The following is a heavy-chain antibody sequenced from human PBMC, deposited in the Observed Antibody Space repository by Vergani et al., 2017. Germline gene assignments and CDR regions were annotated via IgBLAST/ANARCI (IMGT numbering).Heavy chain of an antibody. CDR1: GVSITTYY. CDR3: AGDSSSWQRAHY. J-gene: IGHJ4*02. CDR2: IYYSGST. V-gene: IGHV4-59*01. Sequence: QVRLQESGPGLVKPSETLSLICTVSGVSITTYYWSWVRQPPGKGLEWLGYIYYSGSTTYNPSLKSRLTISVDTSKNQFSLRLSSVTAADTALYYCAGDSSSWQRAHYWGPGILVTVSS. D-gene: IGHD6-13*01.